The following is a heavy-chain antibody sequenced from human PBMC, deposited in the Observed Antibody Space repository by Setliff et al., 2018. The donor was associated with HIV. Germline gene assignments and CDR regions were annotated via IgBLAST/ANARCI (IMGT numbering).Heavy chain of an antibody. CDR3: ARALHYSNYVYFDY. V-gene: IGHV4-61*09. CDR1: GGSISSSNW. D-gene: IGHD4-4*01. Sequence: PSETLSLTCAVSGGSISSSNWWSWIRQPAGKGLEWIGHFHTSVTTDYNPSLKSRVTISLDASNRQFSLELRSVTAADTAVYYCARALHYSNYVYFDYWGQGTLVTVSS. CDR2: FHTSVTT. J-gene: IGHJ4*02.